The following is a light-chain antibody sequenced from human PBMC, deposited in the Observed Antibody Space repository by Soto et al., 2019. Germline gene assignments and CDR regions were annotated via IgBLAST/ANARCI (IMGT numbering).Light chain of an antibody. V-gene: IGLV2-8*01. Sequence: QSALTQPPSASGSPGQSVSISCTGTTRDVGGYNYVSWFQQHPGKAPKVIIYEVNKRPSGVPDRFSGSKSGDTASLTVSGLQAEDEAAYFCSSYAGNNIILFGGGTKLTVL. CDR3: SSYAGNNIIL. CDR2: EVN. J-gene: IGLJ2*01. CDR1: TRDVGGYNY.